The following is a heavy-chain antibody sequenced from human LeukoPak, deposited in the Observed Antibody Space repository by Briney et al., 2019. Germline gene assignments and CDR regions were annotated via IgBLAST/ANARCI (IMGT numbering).Heavy chain of an antibody. Sequence: LETLSLTCTVSGGSISGLYWTWIRQPAGKGLEWIGRIYTSGTTNYNPSLKSRVTMSVDTSKNQFSLKLTSVTAADTAVYYCARVLAYWYFDLWGRGTLVTVSS. CDR2: IYTSGTT. V-gene: IGHV4-4*07. CDR3: ARVLAYWYFDL. J-gene: IGHJ2*01. CDR1: GGSISGLY.